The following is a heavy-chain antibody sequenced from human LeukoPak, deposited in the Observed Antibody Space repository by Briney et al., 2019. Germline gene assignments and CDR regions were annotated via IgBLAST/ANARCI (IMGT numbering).Heavy chain of an antibody. CDR1: GFAFSRDW. D-gene: IGHD3-10*01. CDR3: ARPSGSGSWGAADY. V-gene: IGHV3-74*01. Sequence: PGGSLRLSCAASGFAFSRDWLHWVRYAPGKGLVWVARINRDGSFINYADSVRGRFTISRDNAKNSLYLQMNSLRAEDTAVYYCARPSGSGSWGAADYWGQGTLVTVSS. CDR2: INRDGSFI. J-gene: IGHJ4*02.